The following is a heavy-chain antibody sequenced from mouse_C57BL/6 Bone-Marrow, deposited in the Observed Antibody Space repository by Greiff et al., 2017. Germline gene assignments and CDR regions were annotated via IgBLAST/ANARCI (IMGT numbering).Heavy chain of an antibody. D-gene: IGHD2-4*01. Sequence: VKLQESGAELVKPGASVKLSCKASGYIFTEYPIHWVKQRSGQGLEWIGWFYPGSGSIKYNERFKDKATLTADKSSNTVYMELSRLTSEDSAVYCCARHERYYDYEGYFDYWGQGTTLTVSS. J-gene: IGHJ2*01. CDR3: ARHERYYDYEGYFDY. V-gene: IGHV1-62-2*01. CDR2: FYPGSGSI. CDR1: GYIFTEYP.